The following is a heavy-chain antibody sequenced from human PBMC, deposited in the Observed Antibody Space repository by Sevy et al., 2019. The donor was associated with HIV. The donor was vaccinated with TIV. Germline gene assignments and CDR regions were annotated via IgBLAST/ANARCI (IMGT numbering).Heavy chain of an antibody. D-gene: IGHD3-9*01. CDR2: INQDGSQK. CDR3: AREFDGGPDY. Sequence: GGSLRLSCGASGFTFSTYWMSWVRQAPGKGLEWVANINQDGSQKYYVDSVKGRSTISKDNAKNSLYLQMSSLRAEDTAVYYCAREFDGGPDYWGQGTLVTVSS. V-gene: IGHV3-7*01. J-gene: IGHJ4*02. CDR1: GFTFSTYW.